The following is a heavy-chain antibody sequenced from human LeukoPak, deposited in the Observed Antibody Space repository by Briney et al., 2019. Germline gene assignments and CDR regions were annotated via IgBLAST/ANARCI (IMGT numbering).Heavy chain of an antibody. CDR2: INPNSGET. D-gene: IGHD6-13*01. Sequence: ASVKVSCKASGYTFTGYYMHWVRQAPGQGLEWMGWINPNSGETNYAQKFQGRVTMTRDKSISTAYMEMSRLRSDDTAVYYCARVGQQLAKGIFDYWGQGTLVTVSS. CDR3: ARVGQQLAKGIFDY. J-gene: IGHJ4*02. V-gene: IGHV1-2*02. CDR1: GYTFTGYY.